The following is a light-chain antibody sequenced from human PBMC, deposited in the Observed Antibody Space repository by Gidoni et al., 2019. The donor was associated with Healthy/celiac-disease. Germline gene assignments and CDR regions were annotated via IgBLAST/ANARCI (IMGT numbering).Light chain of an antibody. Sequence: DIQMTQSPSSLSASVGDRVTITCRASQSMSSYLNWYQQKPGKAPKPLIYAASSLQSGVPSRFSGSGSGTDFTLTISSLQPEDFATYYCQQSYSTPPWTFGQXTKVESK. CDR1: QSMSSY. CDR2: AAS. V-gene: IGKV1-39*01. J-gene: IGKJ1*01. CDR3: QQSYSTPPWT.